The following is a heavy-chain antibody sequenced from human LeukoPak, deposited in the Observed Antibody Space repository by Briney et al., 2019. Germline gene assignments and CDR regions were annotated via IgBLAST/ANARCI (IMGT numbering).Heavy chain of an antibody. V-gene: IGHV1-69*05. D-gene: IGHD3-22*01. CDR2: IIPIFGTA. CDR3: ARERLDRRGGNYYDSSGYGP. CDR1: GGTFSSYA. Sequence: GASVKVSCKASGGTFSSYAIIWVRQAPGQGLEWMGGIIPIFGTANYAQKFQGRVTITTDESTSTAYMELSSLRSEDTAVYYCARERLDRRGGNYYDSSGYGPWGQGTLVTVSS. J-gene: IGHJ5*02.